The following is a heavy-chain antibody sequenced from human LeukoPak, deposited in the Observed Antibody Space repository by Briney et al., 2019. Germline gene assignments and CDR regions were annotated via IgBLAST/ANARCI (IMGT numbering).Heavy chain of an antibody. J-gene: IGHJ4*02. D-gene: IGHD6-19*01. CDR1: GLTYRNYS. V-gene: IGHV3-21*01. Sequence: GGALTLTRAGSGLTYRNYSFNSVRQTPGKRLEGVSSISSSSNYIYYADSVKGRFTISRDNAKNSLYLQMNSLRAEDTAVYYCARGGAVAGNNYFDYWGQGTLVTVSS. CDR2: ISSSSNYI. CDR3: ARGGAVAGNNYFDY.